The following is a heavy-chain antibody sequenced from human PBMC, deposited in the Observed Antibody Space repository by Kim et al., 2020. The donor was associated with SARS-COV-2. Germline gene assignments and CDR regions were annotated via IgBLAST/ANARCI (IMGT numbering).Heavy chain of an antibody. J-gene: IGHJ4*02. D-gene: IGHD6-13*01. CDR3: ASRTQSSTWYFDY. Sequence: YNPSLKSRVTLSVDTSKSQFSLKLTSVTAADTAVYYCASRTQSSTWYFDYWGQGTLVTVSS. V-gene: IGHV4-39*01.